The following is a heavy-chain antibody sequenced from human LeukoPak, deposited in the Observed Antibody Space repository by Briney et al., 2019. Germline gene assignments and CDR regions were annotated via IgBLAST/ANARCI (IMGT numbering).Heavy chain of an antibody. Sequence: SETLSLTCTVSGGSISSYYWSWIRQPPGKGLEWIGSIYYTGSTNYNPSLKSRVTISIDTSKNQFSLKLSSVTAADTAVYYCARDSNYYYYAMDVWGQGTTVTVSS. CDR2: IYYTGST. V-gene: IGHV4-59*01. J-gene: IGHJ6*02. CDR3: ARDSNYYYYAMDV. CDR1: GGSISSYY.